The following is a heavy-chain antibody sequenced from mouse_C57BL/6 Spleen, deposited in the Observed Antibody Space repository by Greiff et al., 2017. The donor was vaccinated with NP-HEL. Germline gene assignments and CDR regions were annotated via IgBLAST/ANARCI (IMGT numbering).Heavy chain of an antibody. CDR1: GYSITSGYY. D-gene: IGHD2-3*01. CDR3: AREEGVYDGYYAWFAY. CDR2: ISYDGSN. V-gene: IGHV3-6*01. J-gene: IGHJ3*01. Sequence: EVQLQESGPGLVKPSQSLSLTCSVTGYSITSGYYWNWIRQFPGNKLEWMGYISYDGSNNYNPSLKNRISITRDTSKNQFFLKLNSVTTEDTATYYCAREEGVYDGYYAWFAYWGQGTLVTVSA.